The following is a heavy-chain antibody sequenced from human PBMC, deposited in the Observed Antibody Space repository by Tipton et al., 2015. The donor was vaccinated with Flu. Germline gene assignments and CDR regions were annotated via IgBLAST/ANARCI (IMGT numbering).Heavy chain of an antibody. V-gene: IGHV3-49*04. Sequence: RSLRLSCTASGFTFGDYAMSWVRQAPGKGLEWVGFIRSKVYGGTTQYAASVNGRFTISRDDSKSIAYLQMNSLRAEDTATYYCANYGVLNSGFFYNLDVWGQGTTVTVSS. J-gene: IGHJ6*02. CDR3: ANYGVLNSGFFYNLDV. D-gene: IGHD5-24*01. CDR1: GFTFGDYA. CDR2: IRSKVYGGTT.